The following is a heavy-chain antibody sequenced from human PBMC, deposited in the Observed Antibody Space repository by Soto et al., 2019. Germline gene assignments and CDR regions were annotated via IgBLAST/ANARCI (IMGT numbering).Heavy chain of an antibody. J-gene: IGHJ4*02. V-gene: IGHV4-30-4*01. D-gene: IGHD2-15*01. CDR1: GGSINNDDFY. CDR2: IYYNGRT. Sequence: SETLSLTCTVSGGSINNDDFYWSWIRQPPGEGLEWIGFIYYNGRTSYTPSLENRLAISLDTSKNQFSLKLSSVSAADTAVYYCARDRSSSPDYFDFWGPGTLDTVSS. CDR3: ARDRSSSPDYFDF.